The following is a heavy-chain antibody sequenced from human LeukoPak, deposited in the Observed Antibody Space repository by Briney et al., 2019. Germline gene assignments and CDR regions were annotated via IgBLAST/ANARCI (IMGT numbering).Heavy chain of an antibody. V-gene: IGHV1-18*04. CDR2: ISANNGNT. D-gene: IGHD4-17*01. Sequence: ASVKVSCKASGYIFTSYSINWVRQAPGQGPEWMGWISANNGNTNYAQKLQGRVTMTTDTFTSTAYMELRSLRSDDTAVYYCARDGATVTTPYYYYGMDVWGQGTTVTVSS. J-gene: IGHJ6*02. CDR3: ARDGATVTTPYYYYGMDV. CDR1: GYIFTSYS.